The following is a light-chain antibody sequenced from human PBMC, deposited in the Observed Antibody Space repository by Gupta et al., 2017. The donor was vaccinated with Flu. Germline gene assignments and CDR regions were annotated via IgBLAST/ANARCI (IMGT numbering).Light chain of an antibody. J-gene: IGLJ3*02. CDR1: SSDVGGYKY. CDR2: DVS. V-gene: IGLV2-11*01. CDR3: CSYAGSYTWV. Sequence: QSALTQPRSVSGSPGPSVTISCTGTSSDVGGYKYVSWYQQHPGKATKLMIYDVSKRPSGVPDRFSGSKSGNTASLTISGLQAEDEADYYCCSYAGSYTWVFGGGTKLTVL.